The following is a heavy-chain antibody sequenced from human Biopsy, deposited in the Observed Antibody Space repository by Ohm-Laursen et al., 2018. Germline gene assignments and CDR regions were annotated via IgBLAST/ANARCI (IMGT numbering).Heavy chain of an antibody. Sequence: ASSVKVSCKASGGPSSNYALSWVRQAPGQGLEWVGRIVPILGHLNYAQRFQGRVSITADKSTTYVYMELSRLTSGDTAVYYCAADADGYYTEFDYWGPGTLVTVSS. D-gene: IGHD3-3*01. CDR2: IVPILGHL. CDR1: GGPSSNYA. CDR3: AADADGYYTEFDY. V-gene: IGHV1-69*04. J-gene: IGHJ4*02.